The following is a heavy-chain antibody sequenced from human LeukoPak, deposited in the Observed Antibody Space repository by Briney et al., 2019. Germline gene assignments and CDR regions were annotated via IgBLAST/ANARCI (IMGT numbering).Heavy chain of an antibody. CDR2: INPNSGGT. CDR3: ARDHYYYDSSGYYQYFRH. CDR1: GYTFTGYY. D-gene: IGHD3-22*01. Sequence: ASVKVSCKASGYTFTGYYMHWVRQAPGQGLEWMRWINPNSGGTNYAQKFQGRVTMTRDTSISTAYMELSRLRSDDTAVYYCARDHYYYDSSGYYQYFRHWGQGTLVTVSS. V-gene: IGHV1-2*02. J-gene: IGHJ1*01.